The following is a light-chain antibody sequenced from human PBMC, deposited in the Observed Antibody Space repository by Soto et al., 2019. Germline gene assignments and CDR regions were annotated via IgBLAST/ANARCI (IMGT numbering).Light chain of an antibody. Sequence: DIQMIQSPSTLSASVGDTVAITCRDSQTVGNWLTWYQHKPGKAPTVLIYKASSLQSGVSSRISGSGSGTEFTLTISTLQPDDFATYYCPQYHSYPYTFGLGTKLEIK. CDR3: PQYHSYPYT. V-gene: IGKV1-5*03. CDR1: QTVGNW. J-gene: IGKJ2*01. CDR2: KAS.